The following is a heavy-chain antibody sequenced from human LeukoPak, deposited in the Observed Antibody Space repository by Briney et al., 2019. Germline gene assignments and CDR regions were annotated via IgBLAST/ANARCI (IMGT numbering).Heavy chain of an antibody. CDR3: ARGRWIAPAGPQDNCFDP. CDR1: GYTFTNYD. Sequence: ASVKVSCKASGYTFTNYDINWVRQATGQGLEWMGWMNPHSGNTGYAQKFQGRVTITRNTSISTAYMELSSLRSEDTAVYYCARGRWIAPAGPQDNCFDPWGQGTLVTVSS. D-gene: IGHD6-13*01. J-gene: IGHJ5*02. CDR2: MNPHSGNT. V-gene: IGHV1-8*03.